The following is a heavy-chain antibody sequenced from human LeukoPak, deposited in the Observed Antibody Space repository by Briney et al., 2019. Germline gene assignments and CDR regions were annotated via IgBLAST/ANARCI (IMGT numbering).Heavy chain of an antibody. D-gene: IGHD3-10*01. CDR1: GGSFNGYY. J-gene: IGHJ6*03. CDR3: ASGRRRGNYYMDV. Sequence: SETLSLTCAVYGGSFNGYYWSWIRQPPGKGLEWIGEINHSGSTNYNPSLKSRVTISVDTSKNQFSLKLSSVTAADTAVYYCASGRRRGNYYMDVWGKGTTVTVSS. V-gene: IGHV4-34*01. CDR2: INHSGST.